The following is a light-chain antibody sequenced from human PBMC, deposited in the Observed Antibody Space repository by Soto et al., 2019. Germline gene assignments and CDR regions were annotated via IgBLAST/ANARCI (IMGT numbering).Light chain of an antibody. Sequence: QSALTQPRSVSGSPGQSVTISCTGTSSDVGDYNYVSWYQQHPGKAPKLMIYDVSKRPSGLADRSSGSKSGNTASLTISGLQAEDADDYYNCSYAGRNGLDVFGTGTKLTVL. CDR3: CSYAGRNGLDV. V-gene: IGLV2-11*01. J-gene: IGLJ1*01. CDR2: DVS. CDR1: SSDVGDYNY.